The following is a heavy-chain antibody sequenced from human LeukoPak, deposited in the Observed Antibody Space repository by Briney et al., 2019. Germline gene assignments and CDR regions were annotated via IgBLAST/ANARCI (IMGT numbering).Heavy chain of an antibody. J-gene: IGHJ4*02. CDR3: TTVRRFGESTFDY. D-gene: IGHD3-10*01. V-gene: IGHV3-15*01. CDR2: IKSKTDGGTT. CDR1: GFTLSNAW. Sequence: GGSLRLSCAASGFTLSNAWMSWVRQAPGKGLEWVGRIKSKTDGGTTDYAAPVKGRFTISRDDSKNTLYLQMNSLKTEDTAVYYCTTVRRFGESTFDYWGQGTLVTVSS.